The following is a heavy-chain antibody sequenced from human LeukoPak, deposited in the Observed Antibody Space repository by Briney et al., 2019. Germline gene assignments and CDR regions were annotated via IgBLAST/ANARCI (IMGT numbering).Heavy chain of an antibody. D-gene: IGHD5-12*01. CDR3: ARIMVATTREAFDY. CDR1: GFTFTIYE. V-gene: IGHV3-48*03. Sequence: GVSLRLSCAASGFTFTIYEINCVRQAPGKGREGVSYIRSSGSTIYYADSVRGRFTISRDNAKQSLYLQMNSLRAEDTAVYYCARIMVATTREAFDYWGQGTLVTVSS. CDR2: IRSSGSTI. J-gene: IGHJ4*02.